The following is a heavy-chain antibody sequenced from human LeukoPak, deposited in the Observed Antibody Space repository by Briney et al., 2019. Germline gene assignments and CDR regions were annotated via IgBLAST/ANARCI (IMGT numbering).Heavy chain of an antibody. V-gene: IGHV1-69*13. CDR3: ARVSGDYASYYFDY. CDR2: IIPIFGTA. J-gene: IGHJ4*02. CDR1: GYTFTSYA. D-gene: IGHD4-17*01. Sequence: ASVKVSCKASGYTFTSYAISWVRQAPGQGLEWMGGIIPIFGTANHAQKFQGRVTITADESTSTAYMELSSLRSEDTAVYYCARVSGDYASYYFDYWGQGTLVTVSS.